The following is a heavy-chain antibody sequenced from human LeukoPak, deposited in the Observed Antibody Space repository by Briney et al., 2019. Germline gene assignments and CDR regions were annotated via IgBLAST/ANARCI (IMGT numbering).Heavy chain of an antibody. CDR2: ISDSSAM. Sequence: GGSLRLSCAASGFTFSTYSTKWVRQAPGKGLEWVSYISDSSAMYYADSVRGRFTISRENDKNSLFLQMNSLRAEDTAVYYCARDGGYSGYDADCWGQGTLVTVSS. CDR3: ARDGGYSGYDADC. D-gene: IGHD5-12*01. CDR1: GFTFSTYS. J-gene: IGHJ4*02. V-gene: IGHV3-48*01.